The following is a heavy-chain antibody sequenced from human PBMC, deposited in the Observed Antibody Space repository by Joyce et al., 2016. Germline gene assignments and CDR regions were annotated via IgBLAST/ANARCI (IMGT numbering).Heavy chain of an antibody. CDR1: GGTFSSYT. Sequence: QVQLVQSGAEVKKPGSSVKVSCKASGGTFSSYTISWVRQAPGQGLEWMGRIIPNLGIANYAQKFQGRVTITADKSTRTAYMELSSLRSEDTAVYYCAREFRVPAANRYWFDPWGQGTLVTVSS. D-gene: IGHD2-2*01. V-gene: IGHV1-69*08. CDR3: AREFRVPAANRYWFDP. J-gene: IGHJ5*02. CDR2: IIPNLGIA.